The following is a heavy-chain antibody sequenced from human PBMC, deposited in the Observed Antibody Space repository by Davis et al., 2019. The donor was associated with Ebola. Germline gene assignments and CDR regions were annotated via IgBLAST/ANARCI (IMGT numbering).Heavy chain of an antibody. J-gene: IGHJ4*02. Sequence: PGGSLRLSCAASGFTFSSYGMSWVRQSPGKGLEWVSSISESGDATYYADSVSGRFTVSRENSKNTLYLPMYSLRAEDTAVYYGAKRWEIRYFGYWGQGTLVTVSS. CDR3: AKRWEIRYFGY. V-gene: IGHV3-23*01. CDR2: ISESGDAT. D-gene: IGHD1-26*01. CDR1: GFTFSSYG.